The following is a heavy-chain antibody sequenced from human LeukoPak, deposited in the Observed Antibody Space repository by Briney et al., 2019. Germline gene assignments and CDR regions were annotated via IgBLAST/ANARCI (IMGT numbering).Heavy chain of an antibody. D-gene: IGHD1-7*01. CDR3: AKCSGPYNCNCRNWFDP. J-gene: IGHJ5*02. Sequence: GGSLRLSCAASGFTFSSCAMSWVRQAPGKGLEWVSAISRSGGATYYADSVKGRFTISRDNSKNTLYLQVNSLRAEDTAVYYCAKCSGPYNCNCRNWFDPWGQGTLVSVSS. CDR2: ISRSGGAT. CDR1: GFTFSSCA. V-gene: IGHV3-23*01.